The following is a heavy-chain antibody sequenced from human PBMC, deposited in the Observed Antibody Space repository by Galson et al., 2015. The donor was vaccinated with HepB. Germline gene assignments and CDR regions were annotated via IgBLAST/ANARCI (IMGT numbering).Heavy chain of an antibody. CDR2: INQDGSAK. D-gene: IGHD6-25*01. CDR3: TRDPRHWGSGGDFDL. V-gene: IGHV3-7*03. J-gene: IGHJ4*02. CDR1: GFTFQTYW. Sequence: SLRLSCAASGFTFQTYWMSWVRQAPGKGLEWVANINQDGSAKYYVDSVKGRFTISRDYAKNSLYLQMNSLRAEDTAVFYCTRDPRHWGSGGDFDLWGQGTLVTVSS.